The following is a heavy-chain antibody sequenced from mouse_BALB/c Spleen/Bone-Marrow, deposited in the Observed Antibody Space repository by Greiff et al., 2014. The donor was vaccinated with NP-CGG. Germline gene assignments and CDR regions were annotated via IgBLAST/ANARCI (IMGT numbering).Heavy chain of an antibody. J-gene: IGHJ4*01. CDR3: ARPYYGLYAMDY. D-gene: IGHD1-2*01. CDR1: GFSLTNYG. V-gene: IGHV2-9*02. Sequence: VKLMESGPGLVEPSQSLSITCTVSGFSLTNYGVHWVRQPPGKGLEWLGVIWAGGSTNYNSALMSRLSISKDNSKSQVFLKMNSLQTDDTAMYYCARPYYGLYAMDYWGQGTSVTVSS. CDR2: IWAGGST.